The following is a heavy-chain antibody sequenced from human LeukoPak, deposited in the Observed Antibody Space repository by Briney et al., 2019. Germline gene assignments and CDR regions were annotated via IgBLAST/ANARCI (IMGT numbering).Heavy chain of an antibody. CDR3: ARDRLPGGGSGYVVY. V-gene: IGHV1-18*01. D-gene: IGHD2-15*01. Sequence: ASVKVSCTASGYTFTIYGISWVRQAPGQGLEWMGWISAYNGNTNYAQKLQRRVTMTTDTSTSTAYMELRSLRSDDTAVYYCARDRLPGGGSGYVVYWGQGTLVTVSS. CDR2: ISAYNGNT. J-gene: IGHJ4*02. CDR1: GYTFTIYG.